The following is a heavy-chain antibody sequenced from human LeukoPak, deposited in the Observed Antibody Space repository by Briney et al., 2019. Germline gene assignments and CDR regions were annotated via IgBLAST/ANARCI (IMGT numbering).Heavy chain of an antibody. CDR1: GCTFSSYG. Sequence: SSVTVSCKASGCTFSSYGISWVRHAAGQGLEWVGGIISIFATTNYAQKFQGSVTITADESTRTAYMELRSLRSEATAVYYCTSEDTAMVTYWGQGTLVTLSS. V-gene: IGHV1-69*13. CDR3: TSEDTAMVTY. CDR2: IISIFATT. D-gene: IGHD5-18*01. J-gene: IGHJ4*02.